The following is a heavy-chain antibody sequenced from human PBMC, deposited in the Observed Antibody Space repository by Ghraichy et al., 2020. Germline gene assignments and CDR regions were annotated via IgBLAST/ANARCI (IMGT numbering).Heavy chain of an antibody. J-gene: IGHJ4*02. CDR2: ISAYNGNT. V-gene: IGHV1-18*04. D-gene: IGHD6-13*01. CDR3: ARSPQQLGYPYVDY. CDR1: GYTFTSYG. Sequence: ASVKVSCKASGYTFTSYGISWVRQAPGQGLEWMGWISAYNGNTNYAQKLQGRVTMTTDTSTSTAYMELRSLRSDDTAVYYCARSPQQLGYPYVDYWGQGTLVTVSS.